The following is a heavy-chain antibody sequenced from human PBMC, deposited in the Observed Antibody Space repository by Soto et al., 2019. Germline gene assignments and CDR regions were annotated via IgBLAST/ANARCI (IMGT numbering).Heavy chain of an antibody. D-gene: IGHD1-26*01. Sequence: PSETLSLTCTVSGGSISSYYWSWIRQPPGKGLEWIGCIFYSGSTNYSPSLRSRVTISVDTSKNQFSLELSSVTAADTAVYYCARDGKVSGSATHWFDPWGQGTLVTVSS. CDR2: IFYSGST. V-gene: IGHV4-59*01. CDR1: GGSISSYY. J-gene: IGHJ5*02. CDR3: ARDGKVSGSATHWFDP.